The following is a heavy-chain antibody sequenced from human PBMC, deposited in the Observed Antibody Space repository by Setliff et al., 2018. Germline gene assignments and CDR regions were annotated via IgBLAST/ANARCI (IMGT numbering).Heavy chain of an antibody. D-gene: IGHD2-8*02. CDR2: ISPHTGKT. Sequence: GASVKVSCKASGYTFNDYIINWVRQAPGQGLEWVGWISPHTGKTYFAQKLQGRITISRDTSATTVHMELSSLRSDDTAVYYCARMSTSGPHYDYWGQGTLVTVSS. CDR3: ARMSTSGPHYDY. CDR1: GYTFNDYI. J-gene: IGHJ4*02. V-gene: IGHV1-18*01.